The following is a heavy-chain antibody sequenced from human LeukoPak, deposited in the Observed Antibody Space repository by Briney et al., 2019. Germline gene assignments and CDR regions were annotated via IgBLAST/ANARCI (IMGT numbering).Heavy chain of an antibody. CDR1: GGSISSGGYY. J-gene: IGHJ5*02. CDR2: IHYNGNT. D-gene: IGHD5-18*01. CDR3: ARGAMGGANWFDP. V-gene: IGHV4-31*03. Sequence: PSQTLSLTCTVSGGSISSGGYYWSWIRPHPGKGLEWIGYIHYNGNTYYNPSLKSRVTISVDTSKNQFSLKLSSVTAADTAVFYCARGAMGGANWFDPWGQGTLVTVSS.